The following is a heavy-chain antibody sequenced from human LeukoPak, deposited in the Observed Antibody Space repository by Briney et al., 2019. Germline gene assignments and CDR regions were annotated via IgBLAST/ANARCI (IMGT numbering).Heavy chain of an antibody. D-gene: IGHD2/OR15-2a*01. J-gene: IGHJ4*02. V-gene: IGHV3-33*01. CDR1: GFTFSNYG. CDR2: IFYDGSNK. Sequence: GGSLRLSCAASGFTFSNYGMHWVRQAPGKGLEWLAAIFYDGSNKYYADTVKGRFTISRDNSRNTLYLQVNSLRAEDTAVYYCARDQALYFSYGDYWGQGTLVTVSS. CDR3: ARDQALYFSYGDY.